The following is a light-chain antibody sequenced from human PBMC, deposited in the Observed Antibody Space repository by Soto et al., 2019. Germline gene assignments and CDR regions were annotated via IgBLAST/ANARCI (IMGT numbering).Light chain of an antibody. CDR1: QSISSN. CDR2: RTS. J-gene: IGKJ5*01. Sequence: EIVMTQSPATLSVSPGERATLSCSASQSISSNLAWYQQKPGQAPRLLMFRTSSRATGFPDRFSGSGSGTDFTLTISRLEPEDFAVYYCQQYGSSPPITFGQGTRLEI. V-gene: IGKV3-20*01. CDR3: QQYGSSPPIT.